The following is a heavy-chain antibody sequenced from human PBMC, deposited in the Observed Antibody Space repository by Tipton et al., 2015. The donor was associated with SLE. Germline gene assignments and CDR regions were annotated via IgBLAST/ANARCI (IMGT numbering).Heavy chain of an antibody. CDR1: GGSISSYY. CDR2: IYYSGST. CDR3: ARDAGIAVAGRGYFDY. D-gene: IGHD6-19*01. Sequence: GLVKPSETLSLTCTVSGGSISSYYWSWIRQPPGKGLEWIGYIYYSGSTNYNPSLKSRVTISVDTSKNQFSLKLSSVTAADTAVYYCARDAGIAVAGRGYFDYWGQGTLVTVSS. V-gene: IGHV4-59*01. J-gene: IGHJ4*02.